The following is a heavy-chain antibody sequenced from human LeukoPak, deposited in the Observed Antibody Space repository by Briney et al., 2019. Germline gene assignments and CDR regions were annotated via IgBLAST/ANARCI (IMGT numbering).Heavy chain of an antibody. CDR3: AKDGCSGGSCYGRSAFHI. CDR2: ISYNGGTI. CDR1: GFTLNDYA. V-gene: IGHV3-9*03. Sequence: GRSLRLSCAVSGFTLNDYAMHWVRQAPGKGLEWVSGISYNGGTIGFADSVKGRFTISRDNAKNSLYLQMNSLRAEDMALYYCAKDGCSGGSCYGRSAFHIWGQGTMVTVSS. D-gene: IGHD2-15*01. J-gene: IGHJ3*02.